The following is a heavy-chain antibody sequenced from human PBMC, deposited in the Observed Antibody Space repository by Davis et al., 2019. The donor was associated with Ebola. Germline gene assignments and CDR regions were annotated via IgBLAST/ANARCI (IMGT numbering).Heavy chain of an antibody. D-gene: IGHD3-10*01. CDR3: ARGYHYKRSIFSVCFDF. CDR1: GFTFTSYA. V-gene: IGHV3-23*01. J-gene: IGHJ4*02. Sequence: GESLKISCAASGFTFTSYAMSWVRQAPGKGLEWVSAIGGNGGRTYYADSVKGRFTISRDNSKNTVYLQMNSLRAEDTAIYYCARGYHYKRSIFSVCFDFWGQGTLVTVSS. CDR2: IGGNGGRT.